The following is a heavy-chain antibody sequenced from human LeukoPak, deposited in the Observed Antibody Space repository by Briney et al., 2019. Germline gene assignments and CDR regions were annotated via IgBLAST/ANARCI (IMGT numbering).Heavy chain of an antibody. V-gene: IGHV4-39*01. D-gene: IGHD3-22*01. CDR3: ARHVAYYYDSSGYPDF. Sequence: SETLSLTCTVSGTSIRGSSMYWGWIRQPPGKGLEWPGSVYYTGSTFHNPSLKRRVTIPVDTSKNQSSLRLTSVTAADTAIYYCARHVAYYYDSSGYPDFWGQGTLVTVSS. CDR1: GTSIRGSSMY. J-gene: IGHJ4*02. CDR2: VYYTGST.